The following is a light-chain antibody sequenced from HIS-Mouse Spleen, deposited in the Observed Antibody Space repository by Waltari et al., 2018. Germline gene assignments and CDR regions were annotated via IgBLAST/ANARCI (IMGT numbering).Light chain of an antibody. J-gene: IGLJ3*02. CDR3: CSYAGSSTWV. CDR1: SSYVGSYNL. V-gene: IGLV2-23*01. Sequence: QSALTQPASVSGSPGQSITISCTGTSSYVGSYNLVPWYQQHTGKAPKLMIYEGSKRPSGVSNRFSGSKSGNTASLTISGLQAEDEADYYCCSYAGSSTWVFGGGTKLTVL. CDR2: EGS.